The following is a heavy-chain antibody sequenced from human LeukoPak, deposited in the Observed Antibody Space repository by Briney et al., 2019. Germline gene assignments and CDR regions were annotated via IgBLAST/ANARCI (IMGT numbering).Heavy chain of an antibody. D-gene: IGHD6-13*01. Sequence: GGSLRLSCAASGFSFSNYGMHWVRQAPGKGLEWVAIISYDGNVKYYAASVKGRFTMSRDNSKNTVYLQMSSLRGDDTAVYYCARDFQSSSWYDGPGHYFDFWGQGTLVT. CDR2: ISYDGNVK. CDR1: GFSFSNYG. J-gene: IGHJ4*02. V-gene: IGHV3-30*03. CDR3: ARDFQSSSWYDGPGHYFDF.